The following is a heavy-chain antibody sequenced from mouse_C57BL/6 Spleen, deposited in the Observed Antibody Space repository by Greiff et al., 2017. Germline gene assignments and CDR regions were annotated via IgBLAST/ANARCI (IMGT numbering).Heavy chain of an antibody. CDR1: GYAFSSSW. CDR3: ARSTLRHYFDY. V-gene: IGHV1-82*01. CDR2: IYPGDGDT. Sequence: VQLQQSGPELVKPGASVKISCKASGYAFSSSWMNWVKQRPGKGLEWIGRIYPGDGDTNYNGKFKGKATLTADKSSSTAYMQLISLTSEDSAVYFCARSTLRHYFDYWGQGTTLTVSS. J-gene: IGHJ2*01.